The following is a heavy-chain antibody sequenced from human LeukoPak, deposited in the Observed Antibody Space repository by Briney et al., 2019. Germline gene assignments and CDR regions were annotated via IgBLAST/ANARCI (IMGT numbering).Heavy chain of an antibody. CDR3: AREGSYGDSDY. J-gene: IGHJ4*02. CDR1: GFIFSSYG. CDR2: INSNGGST. V-gene: IGHV3-64*01. D-gene: IGHD5-18*01. Sequence: GGSLRLSCAASGFIFSSYGMHWVRQAPGKGLEYVSAINSNGGSTYYANSVKGRFTISRDNSRSTLYLQMGSLSAEDMAVYYCAREGSYGDSDYWGQGTLVTVSS.